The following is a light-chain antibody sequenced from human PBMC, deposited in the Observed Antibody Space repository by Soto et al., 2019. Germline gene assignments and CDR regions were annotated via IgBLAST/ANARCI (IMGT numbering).Light chain of an antibody. CDR1: QSVLHSSNNKHC. CDR3: QQYYNAPQT. Sequence: DIVMTQSPDSLAVSLCERATINCKSSQSVLHSSNNKHCLAWYQQKPGQPPKLLIYWASTRASGVPDRFIGSGSGTDFTLTISSLQAEDVAVYYCQQYYNAPQTFGQGTKVDIK. CDR2: WAS. V-gene: IGKV4-1*01. J-gene: IGKJ1*01.